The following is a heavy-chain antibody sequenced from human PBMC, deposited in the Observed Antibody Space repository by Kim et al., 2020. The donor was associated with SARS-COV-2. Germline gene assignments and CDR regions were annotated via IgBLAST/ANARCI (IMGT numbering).Heavy chain of an antibody. D-gene: IGHD6-13*01. Sequence: GGSLRLSCAASGFTFSSYGMHWVRQAPGKGLEWVAVISYDGSNKYYADSVKGRFTISRDNSKNTLYLQMNSLRAEDTAVYYCVKEKIAAAGTSPFDYWGQGTLVTVSS. CDR3: VKEKIAAAGTSPFDY. CDR1: GFTFSSYG. V-gene: IGHV3-30*18. J-gene: IGHJ4*02. CDR2: ISYDGSNK.